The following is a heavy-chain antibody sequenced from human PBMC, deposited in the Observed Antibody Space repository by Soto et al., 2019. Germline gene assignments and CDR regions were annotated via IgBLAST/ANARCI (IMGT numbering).Heavy chain of an antibody. CDR1: GYTFTSYG. Sequence: ASVQVSCQASGYTFTSYGSSWVREAPGQGLEWMGWISAYNGNTNYAQKLQGRVTMTTDTSTSTAYMELRSLRSDDTAVYYCASSVYSGYDNGDAFDIWGEGTMVTVAS. CDR3: ASSVYSGYDNGDAFDI. CDR2: ISAYNGNT. V-gene: IGHV1-18*01. D-gene: IGHD5-12*01. J-gene: IGHJ3*02.